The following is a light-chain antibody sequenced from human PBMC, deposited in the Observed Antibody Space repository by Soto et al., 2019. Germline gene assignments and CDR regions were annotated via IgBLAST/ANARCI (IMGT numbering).Light chain of an antibody. CDR2: ATS. V-gene: IGKV3-20*01. CDR3: QQYGSSPIT. J-gene: IGKJ5*01. Sequence: EIVLTQSPATLSLSPGERATLSCRASQSVSSIYLAWYQQKPGQAPSLLIYATSSRATGIPDRFSGSGSGTDFSLTISRLEPEDFAVYYCQQYGSSPITFGQGTRWRL. CDR1: QSVSSIY.